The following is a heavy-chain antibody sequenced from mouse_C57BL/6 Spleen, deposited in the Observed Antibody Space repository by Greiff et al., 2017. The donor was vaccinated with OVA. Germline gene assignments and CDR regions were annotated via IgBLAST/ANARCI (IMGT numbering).Heavy chain of an antibody. Sequence: EVQLQESGPGLVKPSQSLSLTCSVTGYSFTSGYYWNWIRQFPGNKLEWMGYISYDGSNNYNPYLTNRISFTRDTSKNQFFLKLNSVTTEDTATYYCARAGPYDYDVLFDYWGQGTTLTVSS. D-gene: IGHD2-4*01. V-gene: IGHV3-6*01. J-gene: IGHJ2*01. CDR2: ISYDGSN. CDR1: GYSFTSGYY. CDR3: ARAGPYDYDVLFDY.